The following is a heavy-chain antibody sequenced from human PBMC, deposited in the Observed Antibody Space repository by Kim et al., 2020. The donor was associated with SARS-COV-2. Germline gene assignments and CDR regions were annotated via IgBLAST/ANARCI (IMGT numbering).Heavy chain of an antibody. Sequence: KFQGRVTMTRDTSTSTVYMELSSLRSEDTAVYYCAREGVGVTGTTEPFDYWGQGTLVTVSS. J-gene: IGHJ4*02. D-gene: IGHD1-7*01. CDR3: AREGVGVTGTTEPFDY. V-gene: IGHV1-46*01.